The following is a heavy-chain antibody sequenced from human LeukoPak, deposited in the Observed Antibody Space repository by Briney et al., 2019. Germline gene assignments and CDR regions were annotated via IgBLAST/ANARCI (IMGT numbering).Heavy chain of an antibody. Sequence: SETLSLTCTVSGDSFTNNNYFWGWIRQPPGKGLEWIGEISYSGNTYYNPSLKSRVTISKDTSKNQFSLKLSSVTAADTAVYYCARLGGYDYVWGSYRYFDYWGQGTLVTVSS. CDR3: ARLGGYDYVWGSYRYFDY. CDR2: ISYSGNT. V-gene: IGHV4-39*01. CDR1: GDSFTNNNYF. D-gene: IGHD3-16*02. J-gene: IGHJ4*02.